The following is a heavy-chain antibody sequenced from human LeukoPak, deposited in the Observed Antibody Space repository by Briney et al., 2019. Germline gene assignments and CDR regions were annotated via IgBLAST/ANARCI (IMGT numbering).Heavy chain of an antibody. V-gene: IGHV3-21*01. CDR2: ISSSSSYI. J-gene: IGHJ4*02. D-gene: IGHD2-2*01. CDR1: GFTFSSYS. Sequence: GGSLRLSCAASGFTFSSYSMNWVRQAPGKGLEWVSSISSSSSYIYYADSVKGRFTISRDNGKNSLYLQMNSLRAEDTAVYYCARDTTLVVPAATLDYWGQGTLVTVSS. CDR3: ARDTTLVVPAATLDY.